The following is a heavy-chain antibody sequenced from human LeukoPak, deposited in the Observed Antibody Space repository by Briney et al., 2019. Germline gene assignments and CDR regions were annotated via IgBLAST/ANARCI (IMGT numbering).Heavy chain of an antibody. CDR2: ISYDGSNK. D-gene: IGHD3-22*01. CDR3: AKDRYYYDSSGSIYFDY. V-gene: IGHV3-30*18. J-gene: IGHJ4*02. Sequence: PGRSLRLSCAASGFTFSSYGMHWVRQAPGTGLEWVAVISYDGSNKYYADSVKGRFTISRDNSKNTLYLQMNSLRAEDTAVYYCAKDRYYYDSSGSIYFDYWGQGTLVTVSS. CDR1: GFTFSSYG.